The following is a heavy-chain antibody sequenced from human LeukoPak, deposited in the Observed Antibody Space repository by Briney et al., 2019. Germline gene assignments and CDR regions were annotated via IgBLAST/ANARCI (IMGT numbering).Heavy chain of an antibody. J-gene: IGHJ4*02. D-gene: IGHD3-9*01. Sequence: SETLSLTCAVSGYSISSAYYWGWIRQPPGKGLEWIGSIYYSGSTYYNPSLKSRVTISVDTSKNQFSLKLSSVTAADTAVYYCARGGTGYLRYFDWLHNQREYYFDYWGQGTLVTVSS. CDR3: ARGGTGYLRYFDWLHNQREYYFDY. CDR2: IYYSGST. CDR1: GYSISSAYY. V-gene: IGHV4-38-2*01.